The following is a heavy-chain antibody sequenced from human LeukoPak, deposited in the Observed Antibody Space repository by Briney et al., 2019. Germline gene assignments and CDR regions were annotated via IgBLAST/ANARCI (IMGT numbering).Heavy chain of an antibody. J-gene: IGHJ4*02. CDR2: IKQDGSEK. CDR1: GFTFSSYW. Sequence: GGSLRLSCAASGFTFSSYWMSWVRQAPGKGLEWVANIKQDGSEKYYVDSVKGRFTISRDNAKNSLYLQMNSLRAEDTDVYYCARRYYYDRRGYYFDYWFQGTLVTVSS. CDR3: ARRYYYDRRGYYFDY. D-gene: IGHD3-22*01. V-gene: IGHV3-7*01.